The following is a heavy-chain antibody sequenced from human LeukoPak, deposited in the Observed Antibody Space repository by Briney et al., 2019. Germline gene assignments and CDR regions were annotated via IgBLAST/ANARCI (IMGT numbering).Heavy chain of an antibody. Sequence: GRSLRLSCAASGFTFSSYAMHWVRQAPGKGLEWVAVISYDGSNKYYADSVKGRFTISRDNSKNTLYLQMNSLRAEDTAVYYCARGDSGYDRLQKYWGQGTLVTVS. CDR1: GFTFSSYA. D-gene: IGHD5-12*01. V-gene: IGHV3-30-3*01. CDR2: ISYDGSNK. CDR3: ARGDSGYDRLQKY. J-gene: IGHJ4*02.